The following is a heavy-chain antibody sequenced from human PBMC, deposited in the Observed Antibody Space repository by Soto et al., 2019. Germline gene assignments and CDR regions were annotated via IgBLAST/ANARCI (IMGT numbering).Heavy chain of an antibody. CDR3: GKGKELGVVRYGLDA. D-gene: IGHD3-3*01. Sequence: GGSLRLSCGSSGFSVKRYWMHWVRQAPGRGLVWLSRFGGEENYTDYADSVRGRCTISRDIAKNTIYLQMNSLRAEDTAVYYCGKGKELGVVRYGLDAWGQGTTVTVS. CDR2: FGGEENYT. CDR1: GFSVKRYW. V-gene: IGHV3-74*01. J-gene: IGHJ6*02.